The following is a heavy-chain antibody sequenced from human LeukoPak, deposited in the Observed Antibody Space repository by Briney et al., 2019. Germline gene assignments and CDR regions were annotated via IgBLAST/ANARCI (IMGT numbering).Heavy chain of an antibody. V-gene: IGHV3-11*06. CDR1: GFIFSDYY. D-gene: IGHD3-22*01. Sequence: GGSLRLSCAASGFIFSDYYMSWIRQAPGKGLEWVSSISSSSSYIYYADSVKGRFTISRDNAKNSLYLQMNSLRAEDTAVYYCARDIKVYYYDSSGYPYYFDYWGQGTLVTVSS. CDR3: ARDIKVYYYDSSGYPYYFDY. J-gene: IGHJ4*02. CDR2: ISSSSSYI.